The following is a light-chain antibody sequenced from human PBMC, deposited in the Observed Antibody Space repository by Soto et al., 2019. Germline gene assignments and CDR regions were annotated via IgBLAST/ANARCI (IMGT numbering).Light chain of an antibody. CDR1: SSDVGGYNY. V-gene: IGLV2-14*01. Sequence: QSALTQPASVSGSPGQSITISCTGTSSDVGGYNYVSWYQQHPGKAPKLMIYAVSKRPSGVSNRFSGSKSGNTASLTISGLQAEDEADYYCSSYISSSTLNVFGTGTKLTVL. CDR2: AVS. CDR3: SSYISSSTLNV. J-gene: IGLJ1*01.